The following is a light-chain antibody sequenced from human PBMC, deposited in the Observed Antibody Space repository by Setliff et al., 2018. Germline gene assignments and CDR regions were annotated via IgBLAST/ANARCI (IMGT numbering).Light chain of an antibody. CDR2: EVS. J-gene: IGLJ1*01. V-gene: IGLV2-14*01. Sequence: QSALTQPASVSGSPGQSITISCTGTSSDVGAYNYVSWYQQHPGKAPKLMIYEVSNRPSGVSNRFSGSKSGNTASLTLSGLQAEDEADYYCTSYTSTARVFGTGTKVTVL. CDR1: SSDVGAYNY. CDR3: TSYTSTARV.